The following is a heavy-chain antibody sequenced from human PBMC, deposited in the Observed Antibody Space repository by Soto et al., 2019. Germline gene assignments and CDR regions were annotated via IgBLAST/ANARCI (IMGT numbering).Heavy chain of an antibody. Sequence: SGPTLVNPTQTLTLTCTFSGFSLSTSGVGVGWIRQPPGKALEWLALIYWNDDKRYSPSLKSRLTITKDTSKNQVVLTMTNMDPVDTASYYFAHSYYYYDSSGYPDYWGQGTLVTVSS. D-gene: IGHD3-22*01. CDR2: IYWNDDK. V-gene: IGHV2-5*01. J-gene: IGHJ4*02. CDR3: AHSYYYYDSSGYPDY. CDR1: GFSLSTSGVG.